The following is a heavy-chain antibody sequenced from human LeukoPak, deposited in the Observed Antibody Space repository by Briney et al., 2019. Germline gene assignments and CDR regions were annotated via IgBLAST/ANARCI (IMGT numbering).Heavy chain of an antibody. J-gene: IGHJ6*02. V-gene: IGHV3-23*01. CDR2: ISGSGGTT. D-gene: IGHD2-2*01. CDR1: GFTFTTYA. Sequence: GGSLRLSCAASGFTFTTYAMNWVRQAPGRGLEWVSVISGSGGTTYYADSVKGRFTISRDSAKSSLYLQMNSLRAEDTAVYYCARAGLCSSTSCYGYYYYGMDVWGQGTTVTVSS. CDR3: ARAGLCSSTSCYGYYYYGMDV.